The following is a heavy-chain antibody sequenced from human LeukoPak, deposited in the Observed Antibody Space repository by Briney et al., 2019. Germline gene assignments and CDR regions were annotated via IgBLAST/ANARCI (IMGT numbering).Heavy chain of an antibody. V-gene: IGHV4-34*01. Sequence: KPSETLSLTCAVYGGSFSGYYWSWIRQPPGKGLEWIGEINHSGSTNYNPSLKSRVTISVDTSKNQFSLKLSSVTAADTAVYYCARGRYYYGSGSYYNGGPNWFDPWGQGTLVTVSS. D-gene: IGHD3-10*01. CDR3: ARGRYYYGSGSYYNGGPNWFDP. J-gene: IGHJ5*02. CDR1: GGSFSGYY. CDR2: INHSGST.